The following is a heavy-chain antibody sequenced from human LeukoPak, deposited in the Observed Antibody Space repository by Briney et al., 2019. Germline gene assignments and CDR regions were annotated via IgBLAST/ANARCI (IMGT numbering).Heavy chain of an antibody. D-gene: IGHD5-12*01. J-gene: IGHJ3*02. CDR1: GDSVSSNNGA. CDR3: ARGLVLATDDAFDI. V-gene: IGHV6-1*01. Sequence: SQTLSLTCAISGDSVSSNNGAWNWIRQSPSRGLEWLGRTYYRSKWYDDYAGSVKGRISISPDTSKNQFSLQLYSVTPEDTAVYYCARGLVLATDDAFDIWGQGTLVTVSS. CDR2: TYYRSKWYD.